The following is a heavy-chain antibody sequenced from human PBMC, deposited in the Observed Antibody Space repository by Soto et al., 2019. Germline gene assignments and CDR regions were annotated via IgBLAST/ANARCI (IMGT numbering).Heavy chain of an antibody. D-gene: IGHD5-18*01. V-gene: IGHV3-30-3*01. J-gene: IGHJ4*02. Sequence: GGSLRLFCAAFGFTLSIYAMHWVRQAPGKGLEWVAVISYDGSNKYYAASVKGRFTISRDNSKNTLYLQMNSLRAEDTAVYYCARVGYSYGPAGPLFDYWGQGTLVTVSS. CDR2: ISYDGSNK. CDR3: ARVGYSYGPAGPLFDY. CDR1: GFTLSIYA.